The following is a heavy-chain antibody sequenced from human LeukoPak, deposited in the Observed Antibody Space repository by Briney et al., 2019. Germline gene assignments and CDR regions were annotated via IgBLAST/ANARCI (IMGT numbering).Heavy chain of an antibody. Sequence: GGSLRVSCAASGFIFSSYWMHWVRQAPGKGLVWVSRINSDGSTTTYADSVKGRFTISRDNAKNTLYLQMNSLRAEDTAVYYCARGAGSSWSGLIDYWGQGTLVTVSS. D-gene: IGHD6-13*01. V-gene: IGHV3-74*01. CDR2: INSDGSTT. J-gene: IGHJ4*02. CDR3: ARGAGSSWSGLIDY. CDR1: GFIFSSYW.